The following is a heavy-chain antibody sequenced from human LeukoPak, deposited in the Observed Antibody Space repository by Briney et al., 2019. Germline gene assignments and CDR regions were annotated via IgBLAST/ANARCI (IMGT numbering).Heavy chain of an antibody. J-gene: IGHJ4*02. D-gene: IGHD2-15*01. CDR1: GFTFTSYA. CDR2: FTSSGGST. V-gene: IGHV3-23*01. Sequence: GGSLRLSCAASGFTFTSYAMTWVRQTPGKGLEWVSTFTSSGGSTYYADSVKGRFTISRDSSKNTLFLQMNSLRAEDTAVYYCAKYCSGGNCYSGLYWGQGTLVTVSS. CDR3: AKYCSGGNCYSGLY.